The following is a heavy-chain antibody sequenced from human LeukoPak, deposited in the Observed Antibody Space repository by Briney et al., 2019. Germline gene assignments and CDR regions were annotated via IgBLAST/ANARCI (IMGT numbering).Heavy chain of an antibody. CDR3: ARIQTGDYYFDY. CDR2: IDWDDDK. CDR1: GFSLSTRGMG. D-gene: IGHD2-21*02. V-gene: IGHV2-70*11. J-gene: IGHJ4*02. Sequence: QSGPTLLHPTPTLTLTCTFSGFSLSTRGMGVGWIRQPPVKALEWLARIDWDDDKYYSTSLKTRLTISKDTSKNQVVLTMTNMDPVDTATYYCARIQTGDYYFDYWGQGTLVTVSS.